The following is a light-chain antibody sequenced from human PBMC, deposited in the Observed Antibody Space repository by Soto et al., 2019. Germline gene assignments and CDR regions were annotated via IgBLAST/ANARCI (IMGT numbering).Light chain of an antibody. Sequence: EIVWTQSPGTLSLSPGERATLSCRASQSVSNNYLAWYQQKPCQAPRLLIYDASSRATGIPDRFSGSGSATDFTLTISRLEPEDFAVYYCQQYGTSPPLTVGGGTKVDIK. V-gene: IGKV3-20*01. CDR3: QQYGTSPPLT. CDR1: QSVSNNY. CDR2: DAS. J-gene: IGKJ4*01.